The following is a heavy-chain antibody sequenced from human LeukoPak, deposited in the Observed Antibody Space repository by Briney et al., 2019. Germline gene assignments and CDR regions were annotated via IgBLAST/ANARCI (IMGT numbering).Heavy chain of an antibody. Sequence: GGSLRLSCAGSGFTFSSYWMHWVRQAPGKGLEWVAVISYDGSNKYYADSVKGRFTISRDNSKNTLYLQMNSLRAEDTAVYYCANGRVYSSSWSEFDYWGQGTLVTVSS. CDR3: ANGRVYSSSWSEFDY. V-gene: IGHV3-30*18. CDR2: ISYDGSNK. J-gene: IGHJ4*02. CDR1: GFTFSSYW. D-gene: IGHD6-13*01.